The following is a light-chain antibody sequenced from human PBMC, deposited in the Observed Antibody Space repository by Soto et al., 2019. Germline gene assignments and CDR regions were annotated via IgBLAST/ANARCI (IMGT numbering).Light chain of an antibody. CDR1: QSVTSSH. J-gene: IGKJ1*01. V-gene: IGKV3-20*01. CDR2: GAS. CDR3: QQYGRSWT. Sequence: EIVLTQSPGTLSLSPGERATLSCRARQSVTSSHLAWYQQKPGQAPRLLIYGASSRATCIPDRFSGSGSGTDFSLSISSLEPEGVAVYYCQQYGRSWTFGQGTKVEIK.